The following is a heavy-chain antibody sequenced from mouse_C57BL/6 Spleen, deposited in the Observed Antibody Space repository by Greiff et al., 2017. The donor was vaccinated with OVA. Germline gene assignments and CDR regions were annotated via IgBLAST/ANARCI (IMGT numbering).Heavy chain of an antibody. D-gene: IGHD4-1*01. Sequence: EVKLVESGGGLVKPGGSLKLSCAASGFTFSDYGMHWVRQAPEKGLEWVAYISSGSSTIYYADTVKGRFTISRDNAKNTLFLQMTSLRSEDTAMYYCARDLTGTMDYWGQGTTLTVSS. V-gene: IGHV5-17*01. J-gene: IGHJ2*01. CDR2: ISSGSSTI. CDR1: GFTFSDYG. CDR3: ARDLTGTMDY.